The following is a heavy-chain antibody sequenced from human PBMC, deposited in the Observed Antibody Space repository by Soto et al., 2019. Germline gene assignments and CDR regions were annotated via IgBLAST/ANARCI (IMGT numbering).Heavy chain of an antibody. Sequence: GGSLRLSVAASDFTFIGDSMNWVGQAPGKGLEWVSYISSSSSTIYYADSVKGRFTISRDNAKNSLYLQMNSLRAEDTAVYYCARDYSSYGPFDYWGQGTLVTVSS. D-gene: IGHD5-18*01. V-gene: IGHV3-48*01. CDR3: ARDYSSYGPFDY. CDR1: DFTFIGDS. CDR2: ISSSSSTI. J-gene: IGHJ4*02.